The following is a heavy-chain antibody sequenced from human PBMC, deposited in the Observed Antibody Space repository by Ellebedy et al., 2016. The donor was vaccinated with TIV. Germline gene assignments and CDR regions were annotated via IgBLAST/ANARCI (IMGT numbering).Heavy chain of an antibody. D-gene: IGHD1-26*01. J-gene: IGHJ6*02. CDR2: INRDESTT. CDR3: AKGMSGVHYYSGIDV. Sequence: GESLKISCAASGFTLSSYRMHWVRQAPGKGLVWLSRINRDESTTAYADSVKGRFTISRDNAKNTLYVQMNSLRAEDTAVYYCAKGMSGVHYYSGIDVWGQGTTVTVSS. V-gene: IGHV3-74*01. CDR1: GFTLSSYR.